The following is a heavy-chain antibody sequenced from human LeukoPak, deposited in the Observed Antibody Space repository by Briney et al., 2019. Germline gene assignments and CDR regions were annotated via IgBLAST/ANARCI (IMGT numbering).Heavy chain of an antibody. CDR2: ISGSGGST. Sequence: GGSLRLSCAASGFTFSSYAMSWVHQAPGKGLEWVSVISGSGGSTYYADSVKGRFTISRDNSKNTLYLQMNRLRAEDTALYYCVKHGEAYGDSETDYWGQGTLVTVSS. CDR3: VKHGEAYGDSETDY. D-gene: IGHD4-17*01. CDR1: GFTFSSYA. J-gene: IGHJ4*02. V-gene: IGHV3-23*01.